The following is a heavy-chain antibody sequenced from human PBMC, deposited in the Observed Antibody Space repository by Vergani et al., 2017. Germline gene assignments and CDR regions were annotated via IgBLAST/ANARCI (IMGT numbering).Heavy chain of an antibody. Sequence: QVQLQESGPGLVKPSETLSLTCTVSGGSITSYYWSWIRQPPGKGLEWIGYIFYSGSTNYNPSLKSRVTISVDTSKNQFSLKLSSVTAADTAVYYCARGGGIAARPASTKRGGAHYYMDVWGKGTTVTVSS. J-gene: IGHJ6*03. CDR1: GGSITSYY. CDR2: IFYSGST. D-gene: IGHD6-6*01. V-gene: IGHV4-59*12. CDR3: ARGGGIAARPASTKRGGAHYYMDV.